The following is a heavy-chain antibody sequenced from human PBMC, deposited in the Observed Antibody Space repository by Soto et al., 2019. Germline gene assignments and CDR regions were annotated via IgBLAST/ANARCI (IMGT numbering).Heavy chain of an antibody. Sequence: SETLSLTCTVSGGSISSYYWSWIRQPPGKGLEWIGYIYYSGSTNYNPSLKSRVTISVDTSKNQFSLKLSSVTAADTAVYYCARLFPGTMVRGVTTIDYWGQGTLVTVSS. CDR1: GGSISSYY. CDR3: ARLFPGTMVRGVTTIDY. J-gene: IGHJ4*02. CDR2: IYYSGST. D-gene: IGHD3-10*01. V-gene: IGHV4-59*08.